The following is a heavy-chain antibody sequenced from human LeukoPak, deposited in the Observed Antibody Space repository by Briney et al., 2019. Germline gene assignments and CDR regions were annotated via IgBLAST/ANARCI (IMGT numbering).Heavy chain of an antibody. D-gene: IGHD5-12*01. CDR1: GFTFSSYA. J-gene: IGHJ4*02. V-gene: IGHV3-30-3*01. Sequence: PGGSLRLSCAASGFTFSSYAMHWVRQAPGKGLEWVAVISYDGSNKYYADSVKGRFTISRDNSKNTLYLQMNSLRAEDTAVYYCATYDPLDYWGQGTLVTVSS. CDR3: ATYDPLDY. CDR2: ISYDGSNK.